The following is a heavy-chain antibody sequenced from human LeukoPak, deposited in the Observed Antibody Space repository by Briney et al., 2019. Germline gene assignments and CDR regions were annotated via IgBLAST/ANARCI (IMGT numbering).Heavy chain of an antibody. D-gene: IGHD1-26*01. CDR1: GYSFTSYW. V-gene: IGHV5-51*01. J-gene: IGHJ3*02. CDR2: IYPGDSDT. CDR3: ARQAGATRYRLFPRRNDAFDI. Sequence: GESLKISCKGFGYSFTSYWIGWVRQMPGKGLEWMGIIYPGDSDTRYSPSFQGQVTISADKSISTAYLQWSSLKASDTAMYYCARQAGATRYRLFPRRNDAFDIWGQGTMVTVSS.